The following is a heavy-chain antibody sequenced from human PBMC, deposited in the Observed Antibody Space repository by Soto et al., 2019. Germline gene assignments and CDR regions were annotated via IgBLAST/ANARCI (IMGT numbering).Heavy chain of an antibody. CDR1: GFSFSNYA. Sequence: EVQVLESGGGSVQSGGSLRLSCAASGFSFSNYAMSWVRQAPGKGLEWVSGISRSGGSTYYADSVKGRFIISRDNSKNTLSLEMNSLRADDTAVYFCVKYSDLGSAYLWGTYFDCWGQGTLVTVSS. V-gene: IGHV3-23*01. CDR2: ISRSGGST. J-gene: IGHJ4*02. CDR3: VKYSDLGSAYLWGTYFDC. D-gene: IGHD3-16*01.